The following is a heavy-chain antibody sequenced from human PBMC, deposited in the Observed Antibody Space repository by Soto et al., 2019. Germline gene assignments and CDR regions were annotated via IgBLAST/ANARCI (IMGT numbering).Heavy chain of an antibody. V-gene: IGHV4-34*01. Sequence: QGQLQQWGAGLLKPSETLSLICAGYGGSFSDYYWGWIRQLPGKGLEWIGEITDSGITNYNSSLKSRVIISVDTSKNQFSLKLRSVTAADTAVYYCARSRGGVQDWGQGTLVTVSS. D-gene: IGHD3-10*01. CDR2: ITDSGIT. CDR1: GGSFSDYY. CDR3: ARSRGGVQD. J-gene: IGHJ1*01.